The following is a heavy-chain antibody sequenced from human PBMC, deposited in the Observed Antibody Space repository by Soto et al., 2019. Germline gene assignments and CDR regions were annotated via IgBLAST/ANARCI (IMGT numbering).Heavy chain of an antibody. J-gene: IGHJ6*02. CDR1: GYTFTSYG. CDR3: AREEYCSSTSCLTYYYYGMDV. D-gene: IGHD2-2*01. V-gene: IGHV1-18*01. CDR2: ISAYNGNT. Sequence: QVQLVQSGAEVKKPGASVKVSCKASGYTFTSYGISWVRQAPGQGREWMGWISAYNGNTNYAQKLQGRVTMTTDTSTSTAYMELRSLRSDDTAVYYCAREEYCSSTSCLTYYYYGMDVWGQGTTVTVSS.